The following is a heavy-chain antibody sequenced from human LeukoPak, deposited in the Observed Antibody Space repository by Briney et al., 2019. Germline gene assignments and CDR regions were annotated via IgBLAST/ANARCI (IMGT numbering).Heavy chain of an antibody. Sequence: SGGSLRLSCAASGFTFSSYWMSWVRQAPGKGLEWVANIKQDGSEKYYVDSVKGRFTISRDNSKNTLYLQMNSLRAEDTAVYYCAKGAFGYCSGGSCYAPNRGQGTLVTVSS. CDR3: AKGAFGYCSGGSCYAPN. CDR2: IKQDGSEK. D-gene: IGHD2-15*01. J-gene: IGHJ4*02. V-gene: IGHV3-7*03. CDR1: GFTFSSYW.